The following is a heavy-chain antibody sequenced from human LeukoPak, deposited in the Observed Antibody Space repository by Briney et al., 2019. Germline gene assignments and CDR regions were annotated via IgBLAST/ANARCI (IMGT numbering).Heavy chain of an antibody. J-gene: IGHJ5*02. CDR2: IYYSGST. CDR3: ARHSIVVVPAATNWFDP. D-gene: IGHD2-2*01. CDR1: GHSMISDYY. V-gene: IGHV4-59*08. Sequence: SETLSLTCGVSGHSMISDYYWGWIRQPPGKGLEWIGYIYYSGSTNYNPSLKSRVTISVDTSKNQFSLKLSSVTAADTAVYYCARHSIVVVPAATNWFDPWGQGTLVTVSS.